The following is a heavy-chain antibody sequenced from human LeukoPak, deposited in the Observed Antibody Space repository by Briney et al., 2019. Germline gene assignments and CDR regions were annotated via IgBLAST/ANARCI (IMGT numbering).Heavy chain of an antibody. CDR1: GYTFSDYT. J-gene: IGHJ4*02. Sequence: ASVKVSCKTSGYTFSDYTIHWVRQAPGQGLEWMGWINPSSNAANYAQRFEGRVSLTRDTSISTADMELTSLTSDDTGVYYCARSRELLDFDTWGQGTLVSVSS. CDR2: INPSSNAA. CDR3: ARSRELLDFDT. V-gene: IGHV1-2*02. D-gene: IGHD2-21*01.